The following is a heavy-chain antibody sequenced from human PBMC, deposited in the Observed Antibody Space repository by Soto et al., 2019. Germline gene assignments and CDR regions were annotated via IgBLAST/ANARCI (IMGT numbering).Heavy chain of an antibody. J-gene: IGHJ6*03. V-gene: IGHV1-18*01. CDR2: ISAYNGNT. Sequence: GASVKVSCKASGYTFTSYGISWVRQAPGQGLEWMGWISAYNGNTNYAQKLQGRVTMTTDTSTSTAYMELRSLRSDDTAVYSGAREMYYYGSGSYGYHMDVWGKGTTVTVSS. D-gene: IGHD3-10*01. CDR3: AREMYYYGSGSYGYHMDV. CDR1: GYTFTSYG.